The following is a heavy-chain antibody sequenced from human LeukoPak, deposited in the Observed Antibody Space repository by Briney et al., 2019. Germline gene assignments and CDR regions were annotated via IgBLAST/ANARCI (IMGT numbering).Heavy chain of an antibody. V-gene: IGHV4-4*07. CDR1: GGSINSYY. CDR2: IYTSGST. CDR3: ASQRDLRGYSFDP. D-gene: IGHD6-25*01. Sequence: PSETLSLTCTVSGGSINSYYWSWIRQPAGKGLEWIGRIYTSGSTNYNPSLKSRVTMSVDTSKNQFSLKLSSVTAADTAVYYCASQRDLRGYSFDPWGQGTLVTVSS. J-gene: IGHJ5*02.